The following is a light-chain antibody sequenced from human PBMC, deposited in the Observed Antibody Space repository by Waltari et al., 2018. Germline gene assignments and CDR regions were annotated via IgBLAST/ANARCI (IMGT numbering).Light chain of an antibody. Sequence: QSALTQPASVSGSPGQSITISCTGSSSDVGTYTFVSWYQQHPGKAPKLMIYEINQRPSGISNRFSGSKFGNTAVLTISGLQTDDEADYYCCSYVTGDTWVFGGGTRVAVL. CDR2: EIN. V-gene: IGLV2-23*02. CDR3: CSYVTGDTWV. J-gene: IGLJ3*02. CDR1: SSDVGTYTF.